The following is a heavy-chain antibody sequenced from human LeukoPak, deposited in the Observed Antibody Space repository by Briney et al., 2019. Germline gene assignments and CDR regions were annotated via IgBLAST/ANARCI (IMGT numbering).Heavy chain of an antibody. V-gene: IGHV4-30-2*01. J-gene: IGHJ5*02. CDR3: AAGGYSNFFDP. Sequence: PSETLSLTCAVSGVSISSGIYSWSWLRQPPGKGLEWIGYIYNSGNTYYNPSLKSRVIISVDRSKNQFSLNLTSVTAADTAVYYCAAGGYSNFFDPWGQGTLVTVSS. CDR1: GVSISSGIYS. CDR2: IYNSGNT. D-gene: IGHD5-12*01.